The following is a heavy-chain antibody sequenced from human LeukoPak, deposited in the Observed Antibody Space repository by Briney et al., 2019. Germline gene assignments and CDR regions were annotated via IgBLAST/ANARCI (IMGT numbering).Heavy chain of an antibody. D-gene: IGHD5-12*01. CDR3: ARDLTATMKIDY. Sequence: ASVKVSCKASGYTFTGYYMHWVRQAPGQGLEWMGWINPNSGGTNYAQKFQGRVTMTRDTSISTAYMELSRLRSDDTAVYYCARDLTATMKIDYWGQGTPVTVSS. V-gene: IGHV1-2*02. CDR1: GYTFTGYY. J-gene: IGHJ4*02. CDR2: INPNSGGT.